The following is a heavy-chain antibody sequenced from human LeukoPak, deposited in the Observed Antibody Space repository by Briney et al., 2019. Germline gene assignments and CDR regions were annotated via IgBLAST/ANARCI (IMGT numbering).Heavy chain of an antibody. CDR2: ISGSGGST. D-gene: IGHD6-19*01. V-gene: IGHV3-23*01. Sequence: GGTLRLSCAASGFTFSSYGMSWVRQAPGKGLEWVSAISGSGGSTYYADSVKGRFTISRDNSKNTLYLQMNSLRAEDTAVYYCATLSIAVAGSYYYYYMDVWGKGTTVTVSS. CDR3: ATLSIAVAGSYYYYYMDV. CDR1: GFTFSSYG. J-gene: IGHJ6*03.